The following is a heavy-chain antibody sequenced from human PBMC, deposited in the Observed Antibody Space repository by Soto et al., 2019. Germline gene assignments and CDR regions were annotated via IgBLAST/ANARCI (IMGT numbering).Heavy chain of an antibody. CDR2: ISASGGST. CDR3: AKGQNSGTYRFYFDY. D-gene: IGHD1-26*01. Sequence: GGSLRLSCAASGITLSSYAMSWVRQAPGKGPEWVSGISASGGSTSYADSVKGRFTISRDNSKNTLYLQMNSLRADDTAVYHCAKGQNSGTYRFYFDYWGQGALVTVSS. V-gene: IGHV3-23*01. CDR1: GITLSSYA. J-gene: IGHJ4*02.